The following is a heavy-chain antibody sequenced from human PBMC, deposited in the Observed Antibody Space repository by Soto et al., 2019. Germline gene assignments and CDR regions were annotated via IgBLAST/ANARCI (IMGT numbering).Heavy chain of an antibody. CDR2: IYYSGST. Sequence: SETLSLTCTVPGGSIGSGDYYWSWIRQPPGKGLEWIGYIYYSGSTYYNPSLKSRVTISVDTSKNQFSLKLSSVTAADTAVYYCARDSRPHHCSSTSCYLDYWGQGTLVTVSS. D-gene: IGHD2-2*01. J-gene: IGHJ4*02. V-gene: IGHV4-30-4*01. CDR1: GGSIGSGDYY. CDR3: ARDSRPHHCSSTSCYLDY.